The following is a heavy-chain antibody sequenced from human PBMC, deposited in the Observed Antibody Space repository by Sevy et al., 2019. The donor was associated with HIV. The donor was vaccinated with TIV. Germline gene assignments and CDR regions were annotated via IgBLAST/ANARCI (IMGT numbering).Heavy chain of an antibody. CDR2: ISYDANKK. D-gene: IGHD3-16*02. CDR3: AKDRPQTISYRTKYYYYGMDV. J-gene: IGHJ6*02. V-gene: IGHV3-30*18. Sequence: GGSLRLSCAASGLTFNNYGMHWVRQAPGKGLEWVGIISYDANKKYYGHSVKGRFFISRDNSKNTLSLQMNDLRAEDTAVYYCAKDRPQTISYRTKYYYYGMDVWGLGTTVTVSS. CDR1: GLTFNNYG.